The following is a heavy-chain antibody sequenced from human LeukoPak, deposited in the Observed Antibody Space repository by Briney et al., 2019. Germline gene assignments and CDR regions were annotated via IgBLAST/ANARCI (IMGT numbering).Heavy chain of an antibody. D-gene: IGHD2-2*01. Sequence: PGGSLRLSCAASGFTFSNYTMNWVRQAPGKGLEWVSSISSSSTYIYYADSVKGRFTISRDNAKNSLYLQMNSLRAEDTAVYYCARGRCTSCPPSYYYYYGVDVWGQGTTVTVSS. V-gene: IGHV3-21*01. CDR3: ARGRCTSCPPSYYYYYGVDV. CDR1: GFTFSNYT. CDR2: ISSSSTYI. J-gene: IGHJ6*02.